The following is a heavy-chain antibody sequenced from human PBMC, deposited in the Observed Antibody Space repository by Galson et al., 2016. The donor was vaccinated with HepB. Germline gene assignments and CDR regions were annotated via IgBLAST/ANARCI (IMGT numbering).Heavy chain of an antibody. CDR3: ARALSGWDGFDY. CDR1: EFTASSNS. D-gene: IGHD6-19*01. J-gene: IGHJ4*02. V-gene: IGHV3-53*01. CDR2: IYSGGTT. Sequence: SLRLSCAAYEFTASSNSLNWIRQAPGKGLESVSAIYSGGTTHYADSVKGRFTISRDNSKNTVYLEMKSLRAEDTAVYYCARALSGWDGFDYWGQGTLVIVSS.